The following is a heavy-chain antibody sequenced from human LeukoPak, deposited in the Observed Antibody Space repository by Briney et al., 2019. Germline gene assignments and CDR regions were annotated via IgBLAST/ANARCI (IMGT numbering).Heavy chain of an antibody. J-gene: IGHJ4*02. Sequence: SQTLSLTCAISVYCACSNRAAWIWIRQSPSRGLEWLGRTYYRSKWYNDYAVSVKGRIAINPDTSKNQFSLQLNSVTPEDPAVYYFARDEAHSPLFVYRGQGTLVTVSS. CDR3: ARDEAHSPLFVY. CDR1: VYCACSNRAA. D-gene: IGHD3-3*01. V-gene: IGHV6-1*01. CDR2: TYYRSKWYN.